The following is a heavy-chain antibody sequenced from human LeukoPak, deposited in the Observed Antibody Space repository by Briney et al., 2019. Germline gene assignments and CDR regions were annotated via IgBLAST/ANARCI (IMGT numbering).Heavy chain of an antibody. D-gene: IGHD6-13*01. CDR1: GYTFNSSY. J-gene: IGHJ4*02. CDR2: INPSDDST. CDR3: AREHRGGSSSWYLDY. Sequence: ASVTVSCKASGYTFNSSYMHWVRQAPGQGLEWMGIINPSDDSTRYAQKFQGRVTMTKDTSTSTVYMHLSSLSSDDTAVYYCAREHRGGSSSWYLDYWGQGTLVTVSS. V-gene: IGHV1-46*02.